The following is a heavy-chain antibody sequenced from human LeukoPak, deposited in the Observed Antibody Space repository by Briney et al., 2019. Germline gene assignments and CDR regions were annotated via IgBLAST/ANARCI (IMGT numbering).Heavy chain of an antibody. D-gene: IGHD1-20*01. CDR2: ITYSGTT. CDR3: ARHGGRYNWSPSD. J-gene: IGHJ4*02. Sequence: SETLSLTCTVSGDSISSSTYSTTYYWGWIRQPPGKGLEWIGSITYSGTTHYNASLKSRVTISVDTSKNQFSLRLSSVTAADTAVYFCARHGGRYNWSPSDWSQGTLVTVSS. CDR1: GDSISSSTYSTTYY. V-gene: IGHV4-39*01.